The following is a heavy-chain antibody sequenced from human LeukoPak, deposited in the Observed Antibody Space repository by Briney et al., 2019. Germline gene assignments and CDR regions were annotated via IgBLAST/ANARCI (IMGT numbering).Heavy chain of an antibody. CDR3: ARDLTTVTKGFDI. V-gene: IGHV4-59*11. D-gene: IGHD4-17*01. J-gene: IGHJ3*02. CDR1: GGSISSHY. CDR2: IYYSGNT. Sequence: SETLSLTCTVSGGSISSHYWTWIRQPPGKGLEWIGYIYYSGNTNYNPSLKSRVTISVDTSKNQFSLKLNSVTAADTAVYYCARDLTTVTKGFDIWGQGTMVTVSS.